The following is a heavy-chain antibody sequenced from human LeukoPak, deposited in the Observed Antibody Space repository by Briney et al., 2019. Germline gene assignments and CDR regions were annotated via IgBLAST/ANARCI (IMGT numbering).Heavy chain of an antibody. J-gene: IGHJ4*02. CDR2: IKQDGSEK. D-gene: IGHD6-19*01. V-gene: IGHV3-7*01. Sequence: GGSLRLSCAASGFTFSSYWMSWVRQAPGKGLEWVANIKQDGSEKCYVDSVKGRFTISRDNAKNSLYLQMNSLRAEDTAIYYCARGPGIAVAGTYGDPYWGQGTLVTVSS. CDR1: GFTFSSYW. CDR3: ARGPGIAVAGTYGDPY.